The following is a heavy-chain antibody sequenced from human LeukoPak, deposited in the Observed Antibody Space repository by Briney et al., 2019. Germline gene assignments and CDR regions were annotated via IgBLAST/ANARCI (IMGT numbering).Heavy chain of an antibody. CDR1: GFTVSSNY. CDR2: IYSAGST. D-gene: IGHD3-22*01. Sequence: PGGSLRLSFAASGFTVSSNYMSWVRQAPGKGLEWVSVIYSAGSTYYADSVKGRFTISRDISKNTLFLQMNSLRAEDTAVYYCVREYYYDSSGYLQWGQGTMVTVSS. CDR3: VREYYYDSSGYLQ. V-gene: IGHV3-53*01. J-gene: IGHJ3*01.